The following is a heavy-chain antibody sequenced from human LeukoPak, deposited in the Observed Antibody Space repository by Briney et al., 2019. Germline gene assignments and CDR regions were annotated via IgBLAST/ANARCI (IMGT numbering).Heavy chain of an antibody. Sequence: ASVKVSCEASGGTFSSYAISWVRQAPGQGLEWMGGIIPIFGTANYAQKFQGRVTITADESTSTAYMELSSLRSEDTAVYYCASLSGYSYGYEGLFDYWGQGTLVTVSS. J-gene: IGHJ4*02. CDR3: ASLSGYSYGYEGLFDY. V-gene: IGHV1-69*13. CDR2: IIPIFGTA. D-gene: IGHD5-18*01. CDR1: GGTFSSYA.